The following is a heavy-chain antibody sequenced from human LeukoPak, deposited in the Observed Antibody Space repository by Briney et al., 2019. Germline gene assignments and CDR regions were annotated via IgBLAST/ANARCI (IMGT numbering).Heavy chain of an antibody. Sequence: SETLSLTCAVYGGSFSGYYWSWIRQPPGKGLEWIGEINHSGSTDYNPSLKSRVTISVDTSKNQFSLKLSSVTAADTAVYYCARGLNSGYVRLWGQGTLVTVSS. CDR3: ARGLNSGYVRL. CDR2: INHSGST. D-gene: IGHD5-12*01. CDR1: GGSFSGYY. J-gene: IGHJ4*02. V-gene: IGHV4-34*01.